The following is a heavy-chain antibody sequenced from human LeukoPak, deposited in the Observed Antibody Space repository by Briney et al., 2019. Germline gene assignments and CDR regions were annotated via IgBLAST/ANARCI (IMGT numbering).Heavy chain of an antibody. CDR3: ARQYDLYYDSSGYYNWFDP. V-gene: IGHV4-59*08. D-gene: IGHD3-22*01. Sequence: PSETLSLTCTVSGGSISSYYWSWIRQPPGKGLGWIGYIYYSGSTNYNPSLKSRVTISVDTSKNQFSLKLSSVTAADTAVYYCARQYDLYYDSSGYYNWFDPWGQGTLVTVSS. CDR1: GGSISSYY. J-gene: IGHJ5*02. CDR2: IYYSGST.